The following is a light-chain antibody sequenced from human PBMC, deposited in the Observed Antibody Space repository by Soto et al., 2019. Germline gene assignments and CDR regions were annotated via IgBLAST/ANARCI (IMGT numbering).Light chain of an antibody. J-gene: IGKJ5*01. CDR1: QGISSN. Sequence: DIQLTQSPAFLSASVGGRVTITCRASQGISSNLAWYQQKPGKAPKLLIYAASTLQSGVPSRFSGSGSGTEFTLTISSLQPEDVATYYCQQFNSYPITCGQGTRLEIK. CDR3: QQFNSYPIT. CDR2: AAS. V-gene: IGKV1-9*01.